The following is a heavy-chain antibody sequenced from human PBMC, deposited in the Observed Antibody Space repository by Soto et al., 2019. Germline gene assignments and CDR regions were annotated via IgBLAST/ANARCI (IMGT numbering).Heavy chain of an antibody. Sequence: QVQLVESGGGVVHPGRSLRLSCAASGFTFSSYVMHWVRQAPGKGLEWVALMSYDGSRRYYAESVKGRFTISRDNSKNTLFLQMNSLRTDDTAIYYCARDSMFSGYANWYFDLWGRGTLATVSS. CDR2: MSYDGSRR. J-gene: IGHJ2*01. D-gene: IGHD3-22*01. CDR1: GFTFSSYV. CDR3: ARDSMFSGYANWYFDL. V-gene: IGHV3-30-3*01.